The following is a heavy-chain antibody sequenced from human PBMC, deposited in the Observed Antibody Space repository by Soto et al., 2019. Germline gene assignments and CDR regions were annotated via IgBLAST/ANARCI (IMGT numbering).Heavy chain of an antibody. CDR2: IIPILGIA. Sequence: SVKVSCKASGGTFSSYTISWVRQAPGQGLEWMGRIIPILGIANYAQKFQGRVTITADKSTSTAYMELSSLRSEDTAVYYRARMANWNDGWFDPWGQGTLVTVSS. D-gene: IGHD1-20*01. CDR3: ARMANWNDGWFDP. V-gene: IGHV1-69*02. J-gene: IGHJ5*02. CDR1: GGTFSSYT.